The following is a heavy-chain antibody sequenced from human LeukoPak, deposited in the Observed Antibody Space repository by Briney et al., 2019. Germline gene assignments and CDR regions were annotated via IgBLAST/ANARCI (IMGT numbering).Heavy chain of an antibody. CDR3: AKAKYYETHPPDY. V-gene: IGHV3-23*01. CDR2: ISGSGGST. CDR1: RFTFSSYA. J-gene: IGHJ4*02. Sequence: GGSLRLSCAASRFTFSSYAMSWVRQAPGKGLEWVSAISGSGGSTYYADSVKGRFTISRDNSKNTLYLQMNSLRAEDTAVYYCAKAKYYETHPPDYWGQGTLVTVSS. D-gene: IGHD3-16*01.